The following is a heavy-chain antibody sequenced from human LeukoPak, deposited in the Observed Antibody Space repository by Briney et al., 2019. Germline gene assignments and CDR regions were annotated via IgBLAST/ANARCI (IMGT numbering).Heavy chain of an antibody. CDR1: GITFSNAW. D-gene: IGHD3-16*01. CDR3: ITEGDGGSFNA. V-gene: IGHV3-15*01. CDR2: IKSEPAGGTP. J-gene: IGHJ5*02. Sequence: GGSLRLTCAASGITFSNAWMNWVRQARGKGLEWVGHIKSEPAGGTPDYAAPVKGRFTISRDDSKNTLYLQMNSLKAEDTAVYYCITEGDGGSFNAWGQGTLVAVSS.